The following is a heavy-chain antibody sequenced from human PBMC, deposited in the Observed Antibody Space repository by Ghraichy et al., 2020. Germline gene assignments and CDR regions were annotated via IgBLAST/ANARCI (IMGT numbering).Heavy chain of an antibody. CDR2: IKSKTDGGTT. Sequence: LSLTCAASGFTFSNAWMSWVRQAPGKGLEWVGRIKSKTDGGTTDYAAPVKGRFTISRDDSKNTLYLQMNSLKTEDTAVYYCTTGPLFYDFWSGYYPGGPPDAFDIWGQGTMVTVSS. CDR1: GFTFSNAW. V-gene: IGHV3-15*01. CDR3: TTGPLFYDFWSGYYPGGPPDAFDI. J-gene: IGHJ3*02. D-gene: IGHD3-3*01.